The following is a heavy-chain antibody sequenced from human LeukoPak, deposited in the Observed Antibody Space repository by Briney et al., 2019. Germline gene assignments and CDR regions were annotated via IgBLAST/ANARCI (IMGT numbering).Heavy chain of an antibody. CDR1: GFPFSTYW. J-gene: IGHJ4*02. CDR2: INQEGSAE. CDR3: ARDVPAAD. D-gene: IGHD1-14*01. Sequence: GGSLRLSCAASGFPFSTYWISWVRQAPGKGLEWVANINQEGSAEFYVDSVKGRFTISRDNAKNSLYLLMNSLRDDDTAVYYCARDVPAADWGQGTLVTVSS. V-gene: IGHV3-7*01.